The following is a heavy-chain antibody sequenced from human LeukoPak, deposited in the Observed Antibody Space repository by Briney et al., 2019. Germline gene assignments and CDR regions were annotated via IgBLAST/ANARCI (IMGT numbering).Heavy chain of an antibody. J-gene: IGHJ4*02. D-gene: IGHD3-3*02. CDR2: INPNSGGT. CDR3: ARDYPGSFLEWLLPFDY. Sequence: ASVKVSCKASGYTFTGYYMHWVRQAPGQGLEWMGRINPNSGGTNYAQKFQGRVTMTRDTSISTAYMELSRLRSDDTAVYYCARDYPGSFLEWLLPFDYWGQGTLVTVSS. V-gene: IGHV1-2*06. CDR1: GYTFTGYY.